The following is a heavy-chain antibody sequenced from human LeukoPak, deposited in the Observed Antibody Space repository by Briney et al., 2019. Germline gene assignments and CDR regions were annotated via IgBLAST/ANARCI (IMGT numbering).Heavy chain of an antibody. CDR2: IYHSGST. CDR1: GGSISTYY. Sequence: PSETLSLTCTVSGGSISTYYWNWIRQPPGKGLEWIGYIYHSGSTNYNPSLQSRVTISVDTSKNQFALNLNSVTAADTAVYYCARGGAARLHFQNWGQGTLVSVSS. V-gene: IGHV4-59*01. J-gene: IGHJ1*01. D-gene: IGHD6-6*01. CDR3: ARGGAARLHFQN.